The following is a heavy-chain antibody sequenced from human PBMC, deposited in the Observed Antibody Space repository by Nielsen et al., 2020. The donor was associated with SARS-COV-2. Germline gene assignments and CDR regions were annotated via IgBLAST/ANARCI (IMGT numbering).Heavy chain of an antibody. CDR1: GGSFSGYY. CDR2: INRSGST. J-gene: IGHJ6*03. Sequence: SETLSLTCAVYGGSFSGYYWSWIRQPPGKGLEWIGEINRSGSTNYNPSLKSRVTISVDTSKNQFSLKLSSVTAADTAVYYCARGRNENDYMDVWGSGTTVTMSS. V-gene: IGHV4-34*01. D-gene: IGHD1-14*01. CDR3: ARGRNENDYMDV.